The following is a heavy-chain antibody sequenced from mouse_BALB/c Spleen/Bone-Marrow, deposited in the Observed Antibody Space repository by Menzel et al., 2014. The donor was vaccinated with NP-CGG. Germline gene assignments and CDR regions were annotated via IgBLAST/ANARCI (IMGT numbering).Heavy chain of an antibody. Sequence: EVKLMESGGGLVKPGGSLRLSCAASGFTFSSYAMSWVRQTPEKRLEWVASISSGGSTYYPDSVKGRFTISRDNARNILYLQMSSPRSEDTAMYYCARDGSSYYAMDYWGQGTSVTVSS. D-gene: IGHD1-1*01. CDR2: ISSGGST. CDR3: ARDGSSYYAMDY. J-gene: IGHJ4*01. CDR1: GFTFSSYA. V-gene: IGHV5-6-5*01.